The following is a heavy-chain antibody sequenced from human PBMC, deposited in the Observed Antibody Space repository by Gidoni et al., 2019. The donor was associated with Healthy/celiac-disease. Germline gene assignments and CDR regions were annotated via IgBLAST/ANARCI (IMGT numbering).Heavy chain of an antibody. Sequence: QVQLVQSGAEVKKPGSSVKVSCNASGGTFSSYAISWVRQAPGQGLEWMGGIIPIFGTANYAQKFQGRVTITADESTSTAYMELSSLRSEDTAVYYCARSQYSSGWYPPPKKSYGMDVWGQGTTVTVSS. V-gene: IGHV1-69*01. CDR1: GGTFSSYA. D-gene: IGHD6-19*01. J-gene: IGHJ6*02. CDR2: IIPIFGTA. CDR3: ARSQYSSGWYPPPKKSYGMDV.